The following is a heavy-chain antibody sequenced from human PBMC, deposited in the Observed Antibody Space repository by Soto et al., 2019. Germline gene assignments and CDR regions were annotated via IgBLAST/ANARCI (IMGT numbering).Heavy chain of an antibody. V-gene: IGHV1-69*01. D-gene: IGHD4-4*01. CDR3: ASTPVTGRYSYYGMDA. CDR2: LIPVFDTP. J-gene: IGHJ6*02. Sequence: QVQPVQSGSEVKKPGSSVRVSCKTGSFYAVSWVRQAPGQGLEWMGGLIPVFDTPSYAQKFQGRVTITADESKSRAYMELSSLRSEDTALYYCASTPVTGRYSYYGMDAWDQGIAVTVSS. CDR1: GSFYA.